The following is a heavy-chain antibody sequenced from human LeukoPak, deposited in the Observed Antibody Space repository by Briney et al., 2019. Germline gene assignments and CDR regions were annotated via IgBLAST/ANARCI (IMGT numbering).Heavy chain of an antibody. J-gene: IGHJ3*02. V-gene: IGHV4-59*01. Sequence: SETLSLTCTVSGGSISNYHWNWIRQPPGKGLEWIGYIYSSGRTNYNPSFESRVTISIDTSKNQFALKVNSVTAADTAVYYCARLRSANGYDAFGIWGQGTMVTVSS. CDR2: IYSSGRT. CDR3: ARLRSANGYDAFGI. D-gene: IGHD6-13*01. CDR1: GGSISNYH.